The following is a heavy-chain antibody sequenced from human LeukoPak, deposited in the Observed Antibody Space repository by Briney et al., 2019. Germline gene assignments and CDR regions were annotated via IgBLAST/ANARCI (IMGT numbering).Heavy chain of an antibody. CDR2: INPNSGGT. V-gene: IGHV1-2*02. D-gene: IGHD4-17*01. CDR1: GYTFTGYY. J-gene: IGHJ4*02. CDR3: ARDSDYGDYINDY. Sequence: ASVKVSCKASGYTFTGYYMHWVRQAPGQGLEWMGWINPNSGGTNYAQKFQGRVIMTRDTSISTAYMELSRLRSDDTAVYYCARDSDYGDYINDYWGQGTLVTVSS.